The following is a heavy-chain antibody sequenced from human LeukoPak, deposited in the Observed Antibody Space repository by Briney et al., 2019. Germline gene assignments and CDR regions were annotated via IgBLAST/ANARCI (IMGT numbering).Heavy chain of an antibody. CDR3: ATSSQTLGSINWFDP. J-gene: IGHJ5*02. CDR1: GVSISSSNSY. CDR2: IYYSGNT. D-gene: IGHD6-13*01. Sequence: SETLSLTCTVSGVSISSSNSYWGWIRQPPGKGLEWIGSIYYSGNTYYNASPKSQVSISIDTSKNQFSLKLSSVTAADTAVYYCATSSQTLGSINWFDPWGQGTLVTVSS. V-gene: IGHV4-39*01.